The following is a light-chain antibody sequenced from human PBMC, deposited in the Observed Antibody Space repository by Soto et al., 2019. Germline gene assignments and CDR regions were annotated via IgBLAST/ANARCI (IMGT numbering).Light chain of an antibody. V-gene: IGKV1-8*01. Sequence: AIRMTQSPSSLSASTGDRGTITCRASQDIGSVLAWYQQKPGTAPKVLISGASNLHGGVPSRFSGSGSRTDFTLTITHLQSEDFATYYCQHYLNYPITFGQGTRLEIK. CDR3: QHYLNYPIT. J-gene: IGKJ5*01. CDR1: QDIGSV. CDR2: GAS.